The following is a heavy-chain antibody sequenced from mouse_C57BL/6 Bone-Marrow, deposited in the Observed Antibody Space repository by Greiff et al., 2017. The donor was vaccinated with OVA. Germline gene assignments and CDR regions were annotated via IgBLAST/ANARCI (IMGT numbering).Heavy chain of an antibody. V-gene: IGHV3-6*01. Sequence: EVQLQESGPGLVKPSQSLSLTCSVTGYSITSGYYWNWIRQFPGNKLEWMGYISYDGSNNYNPSLKNRISITRDTSKKQFFLKLNSVTTEDTATYYCARRALYYGSSPDYWGQGTTLTVSS. D-gene: IGHD1-1*01. CDR1: GYSITSGYY. J-gene: IGHJ2*01. CDR3: ARRALYYGSSPDY. CDR2: ISYDGSN.